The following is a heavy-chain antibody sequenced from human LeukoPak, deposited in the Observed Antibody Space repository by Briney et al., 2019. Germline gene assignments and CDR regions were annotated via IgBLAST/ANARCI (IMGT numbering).Heavy chain of an antibody. CDR1: GFTFSNHW. Sequence: AGGSLRLSCEASGFTFSNHWMHWVRQAPGKGLVWVSVISKDGSTSIYADSVRGRLTISRGNANNTLYLQMNSLRVEDTSVYYCARDYYMGIVDQWGQGTRVTVSS. CDR2: ISKDGSTS. V-gene: IGHV3-74*01. J-gene: IGHJ5*02. CDR3: ARDYYMGIVDQ. D-gene: IGHD3-22*01.